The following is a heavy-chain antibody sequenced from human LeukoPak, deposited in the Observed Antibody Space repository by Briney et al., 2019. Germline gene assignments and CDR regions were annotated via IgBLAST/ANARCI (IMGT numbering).Heavy chain of an antibody. J-gene: IGHJ4*02. CDR1: GGSISSYY. Sequence: SETLSLTCTVSGGSISSYYWSWIRQPPGKGLEWIGYIYYSGSTNYNPSLKSRVTISVDTPKNQFSLKLSSVTAADTAVYYCARVYGSGSYYTDYFDYWGQGTLVTVSS. CDR3: ARVYGSGSYYTDYFDY. CDR2: IYYSGST. V-gene: IGHV4-59*01. D-gene: IGHD3-10*01.